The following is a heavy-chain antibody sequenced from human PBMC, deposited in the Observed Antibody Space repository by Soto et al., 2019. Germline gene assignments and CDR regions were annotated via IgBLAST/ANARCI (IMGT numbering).Heavy chain of an antibody. V-gene: IGHV3-53*01. J-gene: IGHJ3*02. CDR3: ARVRTTDDAFDI. CDR2: IYSGGST. D-gene: IGHD4-17*01. Sequence: PGGSLRLSCAASGFTVSSNYMSWVRQAPGKGLEWVSVIYSGGSTYYADSVKGRFTISRDNSKNTLYLQMNSLGAEDTAVYYCARVRTTDDAFDIWGQGTMVTVSS. CDR1: GFTVSSNY.